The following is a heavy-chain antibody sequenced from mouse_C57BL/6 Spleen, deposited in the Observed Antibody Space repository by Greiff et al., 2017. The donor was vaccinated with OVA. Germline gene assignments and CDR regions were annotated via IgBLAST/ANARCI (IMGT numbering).Heavy chain of an antibody. D-gene: IGHD1-1*01. CDR1: GYTFTSYW. V-gene: IGHV1-55*01. CDR3: ASYYGSSDAY. CDR2: IYPGRGSH. Sequence: QVQLQQPGAELVKPGASVKMSCKASGYTFTSYWITWVKQRPGQGLEWIGDIYPGRGSHNYNEKFKSKATLTVDTSSSTAYMPLSSLTSEDSAVYYCASYYGSSDAYWGQGTTLTVSS. J-gene: IGHJ2*01.